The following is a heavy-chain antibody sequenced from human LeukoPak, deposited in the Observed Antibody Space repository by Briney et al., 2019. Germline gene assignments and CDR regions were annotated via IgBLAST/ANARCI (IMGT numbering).Heavy chain of an antibody. CDR1: GFTFSSYA. Sequence: GGSLRLSCAASGFTFSSYAMSWVRQAPGKGLEWVSAISGSGGSTYYADSVKGRFTISRDNSKNTLYLQMNSLRAEATAVYYCAKMSKALAGTEADYWGQGTLVTVSS. CDR2: ISGSGGST. V-gene: IGHV3-23*01. J-gene: IGHJ4*02. D-gene: IGHD6-19*01. CDR3: AKMSKALAGTEADY.